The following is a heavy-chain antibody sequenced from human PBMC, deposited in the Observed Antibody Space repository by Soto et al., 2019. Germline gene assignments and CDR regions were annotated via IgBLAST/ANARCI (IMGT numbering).Heavy chain of an antibody. V-gene: IGHV2-5*01. Sequence: SGPTPRYHKQPLTITCSSRWFPHSNNKVGVGWIRQPPGKALEWLALIYWNDDKRYSPSLKSRLTITKDTSKNQVVLTMTNMEPVDTVSYYCAHRAAAGYYFDYWGQGTLVTVIS. CDR3: AHRAAAGYYFDY. D-gene: IGHD6-13*01. CDR1: WFPHSNNKVG. J-gene: IGHJ4*02. CDR2: IYWNDDK.